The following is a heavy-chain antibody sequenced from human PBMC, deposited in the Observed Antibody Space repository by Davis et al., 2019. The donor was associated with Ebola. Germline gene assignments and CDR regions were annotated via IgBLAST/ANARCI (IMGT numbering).Heavy chain of an antibody. D-gene: IGHD1-26*01. V-gene: IGHV1-46*01. Sequence: AASVKVSCKASGYTFTSYYLHWVRQAPGQGLEWMGIINPTGGSTSYAQKFRGRVAMTRDTSTSTAYLELSSLRSEDTAVYYCATPWESVGLDPVAAMDVWGKGTTVTVSS. CDR3: ATPWESVGLDPVAAMDV. CDR2: INPTGGST. CDR1: GYTFTSYY. J-gene: IGHJ6*04.